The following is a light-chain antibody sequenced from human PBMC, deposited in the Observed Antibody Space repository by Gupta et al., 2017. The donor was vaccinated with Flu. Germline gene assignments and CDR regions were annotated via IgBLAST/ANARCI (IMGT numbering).Light chain of an antibody. J-gene: IGKJ4*01. CDR1: QIIYSR. CDR3: QQYESCSFT. CDR2: RAS. Sequence: PSTLSASVGERVTIPCRASQIIYSRLAWYQQKPGQAPRLLMYRASTRECDVPARFSGSGSGTEFTLTISSLQPDDFAVYYCQQYESCSFTFGGGTKVEIK. V-gene: IGKV1-5*03.